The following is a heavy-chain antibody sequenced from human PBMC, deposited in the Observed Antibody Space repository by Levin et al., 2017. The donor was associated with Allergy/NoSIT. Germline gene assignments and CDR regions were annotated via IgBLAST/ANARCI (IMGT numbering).Heavy chain of an antibody. CDR1: GGSISSSSYY. CDR3: ARSTRSNIAVAGILDY. J-gene: IGHJ4*02. CDR2: IYYSGST. Sequence: SETLSLTCTVSGGSISSSSYYWGWIRQPPGKGLEWIGSIYYSGSTYYNPSLKSRVTISVDTSKNQFSLKLSSVTAAETAVYYCARSTRSNIAVAGILDYWGQGTLVTVSS. D-gene: IGHD6-19*01. V-gene: IGHV4-39*07.